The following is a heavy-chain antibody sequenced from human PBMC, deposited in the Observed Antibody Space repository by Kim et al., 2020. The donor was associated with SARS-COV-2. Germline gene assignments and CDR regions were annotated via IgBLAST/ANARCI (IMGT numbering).Heavy chain of an antibody. Sequence: GGSLRLSCVTSGFTFSSYPMIWVRQAPGKGLEWVSAISGSGGHIFETDSVRGRFTTSRDNSKNTVHLQMSSLRAEDTAIYYCSKGRYSDNTGYYPEDDAFDIWGQGTMVTVSS. J-gene: IGHJ3*02. CDR2: ISGSGGHI. V-gene: IGHV3-23*01. CDR1: GFTFSSYP. CDR3: SKGRYSDNTGYYPEDDAFDI. D-gene: IGHD3-22*01.